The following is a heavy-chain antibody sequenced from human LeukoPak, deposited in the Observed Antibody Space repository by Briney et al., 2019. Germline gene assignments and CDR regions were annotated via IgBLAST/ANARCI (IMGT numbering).Heavy chain of an antibody. Sequence: GASVKVSCKASGGTFSSYAISWVRQAPGQGLEWMGGIIPIFGTANYAQKFQGRVTITADESTSTAYMELSSLRSEDTAVYYCARPNYDFWSGYTTNNWFDPWGQGTLATVSS. D-gene: IGHD3-3*01. V-gene: IGHV1-69*13. CDR3: ARPNYDFWSGYTTNNWFDP. CDR1: GGTFSSYA. J-gene: IGHJ5*02. CDR2: IIPIFGTA.